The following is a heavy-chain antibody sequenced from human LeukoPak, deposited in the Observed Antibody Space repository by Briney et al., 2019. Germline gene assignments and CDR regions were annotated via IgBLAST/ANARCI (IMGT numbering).Heavy chain of an antibody. Sequence: SETLSLTCTVSGGSISSYYWSWIRQPPGKGLEWIGYIYYSGSTSYNPSLKSRVTISVDTSKNQFSLKLSSVTAADTAVYYCARLRLGYCTNGVCRDAFDIWGQGTMVTVSS. D-gene: IGHD2-8*01. V-gene: IGHV4-59*08. CDR1: GGSISSYY. CDR2: IYYSGST. J-gene: IGHJ3*02. CDR3: ARLRLGYCTNGVCRDAFDI.